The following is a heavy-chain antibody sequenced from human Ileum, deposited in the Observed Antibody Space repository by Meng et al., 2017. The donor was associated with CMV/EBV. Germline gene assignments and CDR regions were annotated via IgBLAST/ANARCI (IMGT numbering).Heavy chain of an antibody. J-gene: IGHJ4*02. Sequence: SGFIFSNYYMTCIRQAPGKGLEWISYVSHIGTTVYYADSVQGRFTVSRDNAENSLSLQMNSLRVEDTAVYYCARGAAFTNYYQDFFDSWGQGTLVTVSS. CDR1: GFIFSNYY. V-gene: IGHV3-11*04. D-gene: IGHD1-26*01. CDR3: ARGAAFTNYYQDFFDS. CDR2: VSHIGTTV.